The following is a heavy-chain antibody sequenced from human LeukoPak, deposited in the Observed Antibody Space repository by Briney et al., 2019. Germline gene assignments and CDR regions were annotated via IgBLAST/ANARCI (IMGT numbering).Heavy chain of an antibody. J-gene: IGHJ5*02. V-gene: IGHV4-39*01. CDR3: AKTGYSSGWYQYNWFDP. Sequence: SETLSLTCTVSGGSISSSSYYWGWIRQPPGKGLEWIGSIYYSGSTYYNPSLKSRVTISVDTSKNQFSLKLSSVTAADTAVYYCAKTGYSSGWYQYNWFDPWGQGTLVTVSS. CDR1: GGSISSSSYY. CDR2: IYYSGST. D-gene: IGHD6-19*01.